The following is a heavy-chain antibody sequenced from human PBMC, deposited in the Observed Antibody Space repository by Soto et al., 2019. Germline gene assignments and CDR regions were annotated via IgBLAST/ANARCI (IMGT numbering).Heavy chain of an antibody. Sequence: PGGSLRLSCAASGFTFSSYEMDWVRQAPGKGLEWVSYISSSGSSIYYADSVKGRFTISRDNAKNSLYLQMNSLRAEDTAVYYCARECSSSSYSFDYWGQGTLVTVSS. V-gene: IGHV3-48*03. D-gene: IGHD6-6*01. CDR1: GFTFSSYE. CDR3: ARECSSSSYSFDY. J-gene: IGHJ4*02. CDR2: ISSSGSSI.